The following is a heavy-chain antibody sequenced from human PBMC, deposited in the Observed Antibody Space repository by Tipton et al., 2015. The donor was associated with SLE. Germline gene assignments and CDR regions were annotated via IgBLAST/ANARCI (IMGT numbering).Heavy chain of an antibody. CDR3: AKDSRRFGGYGLSH. J-gene: IGHJ4*02. D-gene: IGHD5-12*01. CDR2: ITWDGGST. Sequence: SLRLSCAASGFTFDDYTIHWVRQAPGKGLEWVSLITWDGGSTYYADSVKGRFTISRDNSKNSLYLQMNSLRTEDTALYYCAKDSRRFGGYGLSHWGQLTLVTVSS. CDR1: GFTFDDYT. V-gene: IGHV3-43*01.